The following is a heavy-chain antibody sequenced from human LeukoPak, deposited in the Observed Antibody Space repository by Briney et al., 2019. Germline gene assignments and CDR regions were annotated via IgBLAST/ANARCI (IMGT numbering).Heavy chain of an antibody. D-gene: IGHD3-3*01. CDR1: GYSFTSYW. CDR3: ARSRGLVRSGYYRALNWFDP. J-gene: IGHJ5*02. Sequence: GESLKISCKGSGYSFTSYWIGWVRQMPGQGLEWMGIIYPGDSDTRYSPSFQGQVTISADKSISTAYLQWSSLKASDTAMYYCARSRGLVRSGYYRALNWFDPWGQGTLVTVSS. V-gene: IGHV5-51*01. CDR2: IYPGDSDT.